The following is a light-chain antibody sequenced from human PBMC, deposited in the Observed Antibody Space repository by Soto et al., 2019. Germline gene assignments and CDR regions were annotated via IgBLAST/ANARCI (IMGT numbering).Light chain of an antibody. CDR2: ENN. Sequence: QSVLTQPPSVSAAPGQKVTISCSGGSSNIGSSSVSWYQQFPGTAPKFLIYENNKRPSGIPDRFSGSKSGTSATLAITGLQTEDEADYYCATWETSLSVGVFGGGTKLTVL. V-gene: IGLV1-51*02. CDR3: ATWETSLSVGV. CDR1: SSNIGSSS. J-gene: IGLJ3*02.